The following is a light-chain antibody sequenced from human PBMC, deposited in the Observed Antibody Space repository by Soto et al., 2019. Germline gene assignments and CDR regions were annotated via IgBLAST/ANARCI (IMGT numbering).Light chain of an antibody. Sequence: EIVMTQSPATLSVSPGERATLSCRASQRVSSNLAWYQQKPGQAPRLLINGASTRATGIPARFSGSGSGTEFTLTISSLQSEDFAVYYCQQYNNWPPKFGQGTKVDIK. CDR2: GAS. CDR1: QRVSSN. CDR3: QQYNNWPPK. J-gene: IGKJ1*01. V-gene: IGKV3-15*01.